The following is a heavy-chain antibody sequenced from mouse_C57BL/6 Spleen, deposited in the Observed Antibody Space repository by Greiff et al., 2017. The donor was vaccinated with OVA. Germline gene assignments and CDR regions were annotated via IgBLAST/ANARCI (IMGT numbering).Heavy chain of an antibody. Sequence: QVQLQQSGAELVKPGASVKISCKASGYAFSSYWMNWVKQRPGKGLEWIGQIYPGDGDTNYNGKFKGKATLTADKSSSTAYMELRSLTSEDTAVYYCARVGADYYGSSLWFAYWGQGTLVTVSA. CDR3: ARVGADYYGSSLWFAY. V-gene: IGHV1-80*01. CDR1: GYAFSSYW. CDR2: IYPGDGDT. J-gene: IGHJ3*01. D-gene: IGHD1-1*01.